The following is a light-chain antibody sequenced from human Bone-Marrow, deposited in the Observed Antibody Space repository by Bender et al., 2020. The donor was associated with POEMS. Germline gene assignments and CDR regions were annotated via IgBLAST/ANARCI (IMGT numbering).Light chain of an antibody. CDR2: TNN. V-gene: IGLV1-44*01. CDR3: VAWDASLNGWV. Sequence: QSVLTQPPSASGAPGQRVTISCSGSGSNIGGYPVNWYQQLPGTAPILLIYTNNERPSGVPDRFSGSKSGTSASLAITGLQSDDEAIYFCVAWDASLNGWVFGGGTKLTVL. J-gene: IGLJ3*02. CDR1: GSNIGGYP.